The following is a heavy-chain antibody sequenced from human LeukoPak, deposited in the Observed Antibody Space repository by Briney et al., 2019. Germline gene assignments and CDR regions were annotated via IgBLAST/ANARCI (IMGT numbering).Heavy chain of an antibody. CDR2: IRSSSSTI. V-gene: IGHV3-48*01. CDR3: ARSLRNAFDI. J-gene: IGHJ3*02. D-gene: IGHD3-3*01. Sequence: PGGSLGLSCAASGFTFSSYSMNWVRQAPGKGLEWVSYIRSSSSTIYYADSVKGRFTISTDNANNSLYLQMNSLRAEDTAVYYCARSLRNAFDIWGQGTMVTVSS. CDR1: GFTFSSYS.